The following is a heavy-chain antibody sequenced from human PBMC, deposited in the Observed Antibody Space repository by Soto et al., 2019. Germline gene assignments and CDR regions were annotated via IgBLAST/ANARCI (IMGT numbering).Heavy chain of an antibody. D-gene: IGHD2-2*01. CDR2: ISGSGGST. Sequence: GGSLRLSCAASGFTFSSYAMSWVHQAPGKGLEWVSAISGSGGSTYYADSVKGRFTISRDNSKNTLYLQMNSLRAEDTAVYYCAKEPDIVVVPADLTYYMDVWGKGTTVTVSS. V-gene: IGHV3-23*01. CDR3: AKEPDIVVVPADLTYYMDV. J-gene: IGHJ6*03. CDR1: GFTFSSYA.